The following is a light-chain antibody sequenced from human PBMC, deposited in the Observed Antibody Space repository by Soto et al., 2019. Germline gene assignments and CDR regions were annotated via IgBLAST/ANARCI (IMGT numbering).Light chain of an antibody. V-gene: IGKV3-20*01. CDR2: GAY. CDR3: QQYGSSPTWT. J-gene: IGKJ1*01. Sequence: EIVLTQSPGTLSFSPGERATLSFRVSQSVSSSYLAWYQQRPGQAPRLLIYGAYSRATGIPDRFSGSGSGTDFTLTISRLEPEDFAVYYCQQYGSSPTWTFGQGTKVDIK. CDR1: QSVSSSY.